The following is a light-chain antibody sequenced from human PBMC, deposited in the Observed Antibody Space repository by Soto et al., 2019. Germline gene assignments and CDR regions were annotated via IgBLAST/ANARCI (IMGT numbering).Light chain of an antibody. J-gene: IGKJ2*03. CDR3: QQYNSFAPYS. CDR1: QSIRFW. CDR2: DAS. Sequence: DIQMTQSPSTLSASVGDRVTITCRSSQSIRFWLAWYQQKPGKAPKLLIYDASTLYSGVPSRFSGSRSGTEFTLPISSLQPDDFASYYCQQYNSFAPYSFGQGTKLEI. V-gene: IGKV1-5*01.